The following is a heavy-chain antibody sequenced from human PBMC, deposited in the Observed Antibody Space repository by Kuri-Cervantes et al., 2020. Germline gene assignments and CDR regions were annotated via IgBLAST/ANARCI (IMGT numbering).Heavy chain of an antibody. J-gene: IGHJ4*02. V-gene: IGHV3-13*01. CDR3: AREIYYDSSGYYGTFDY. Sequence: GESLKISCAASGFTFSSYGMHWVRQATGKGLEWVSAIGTAGDTYYPGSVKGRFTISRENAKNSLYLQMNSLRDEDTAVYYCAREIYYDSSGYYGTFDYWGQGTLVTVSS. CDR1: GFTFSSYG. D-gene: IGHD3-22*01. CDR2: IGTAGDT.